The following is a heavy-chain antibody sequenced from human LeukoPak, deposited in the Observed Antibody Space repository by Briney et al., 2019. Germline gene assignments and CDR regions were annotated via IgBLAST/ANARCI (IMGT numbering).Heavy chain of an antibody. CDR1: GFTFSSYE. D-gene: IGHD5-18*01. J-gene: IGHJ4*02. CDR3: VRGSNSYGYIDFDY. CDR2: ITHSGSTI. Sequence: GGSLRLSCAASGFTFSSYEMNWVRQAPGKGLEWVSYITHSGSTIYYADSVKGRFTISRDNAKNSLYLQMNSLRAEDTAVYYCVRGSNSYGYIDFDYWGQGTLVTVSS. V-gene: IGHV3-48*03.